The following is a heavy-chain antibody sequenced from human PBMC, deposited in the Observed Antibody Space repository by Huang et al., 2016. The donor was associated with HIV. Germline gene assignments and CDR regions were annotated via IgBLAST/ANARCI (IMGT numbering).Heavy chain of an antibody. CDR2: ISAYNGNT. CDR1: GYIFTKYG. D-gene: IGHD1-1*01. V-gene: IGHV1-18*01. J-gene: IGHJ5*01. Sequence: QVELVQSGAEVKRPGASVRVSCKAAGYIFTKYGINWVSPAPGQGLEWMGWISAYNGNTNYAEKFQGRVTLTRDTSATTAYMELRDVTSADTAVYYCARDHWYPLQNWFDLWGQGTLVTVSS. CDR3: ARDHWYPLQNWFDL.